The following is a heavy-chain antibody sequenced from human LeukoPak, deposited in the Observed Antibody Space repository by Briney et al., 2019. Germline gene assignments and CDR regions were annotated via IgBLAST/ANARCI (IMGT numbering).Heavy chain of an antibody. Sequence: GASVKVSCKSSGFTFTDHYIHWVRQGPGQGLEWMGYIGPHSTFTSSPQEFQGRVTMTRDTSISTAYMELSRLRSDDTAVYYCARGGGIVVVVAATQIFHWFDPWGQGTLVTVSS. V-gene: IGHV1-2*02. D-gene: IGHD2-15*01. CDR1: GFTFTDHY. J-gene: IGHJ5*02. CDR2: IGPHSTFT. CDR3: ARGGGIVVVVAATQIFHWFDP.